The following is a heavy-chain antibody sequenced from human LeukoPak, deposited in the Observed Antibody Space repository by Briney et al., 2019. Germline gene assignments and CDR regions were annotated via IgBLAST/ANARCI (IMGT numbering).Heavy chain of an antibody. CDR1: GYTFTGYH. CDR3: ARDRPGYSSWFDP. D-gene: IGHD6-19*01. V-gene: IGHV1-2*02. J-gene: IGHJ5*02. CDR2: FNSNTGGT. Sequence: VASVKVSCKASGYTFTGYHIHWVRQAPGQGLEWMGWFNSNTGGTNYAQQFQGRVTLTRDTSITTAYMEMISLRSDDTAVYYCARDRPGYSSWFDPWGQGTLVTVSS.